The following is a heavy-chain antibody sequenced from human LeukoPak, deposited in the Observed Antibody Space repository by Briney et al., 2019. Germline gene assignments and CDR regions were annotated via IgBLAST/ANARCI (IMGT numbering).Heavy chain of an antibody. J-gene: IGHJ4*02. CDR3: ARHYFWSGSDY. Sequence: SETLSLTCTVSGGSTSTGGYYWSWIRQPPGKGLEWIGYIYHSGTTYYNPSLKSRVTISVDRSKNQFSLKLSSVTAADTAVYYCARHYFWSGSDYWGQGTLVTVSS. CDR1: GGSTSTGGYY. D-gene: IGHD3-3*01. CDR2: IYHSGTT. V-gene: IGHV4-30-2*01.